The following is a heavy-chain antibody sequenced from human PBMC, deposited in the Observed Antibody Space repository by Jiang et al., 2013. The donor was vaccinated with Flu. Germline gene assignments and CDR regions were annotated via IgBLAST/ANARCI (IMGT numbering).Heavy chain of an antibody. D-gene: IGHD2-15*01. V-gene: IGHV4-34*01. Sequence: SLTCAVYGGSFSGYYWSWIRQPPGKGLEWIGEINHSGSTNYNPSLKSRVTISVDTSKNQFSLKLSSVTAADTAVYYCARPVGGPFDLDGMDVWGQGTTATVSS. J-gene: IGHJ6*02. CDR3: ARPVGGPFDLDGMDV. CDR1: GGSFSGYY. CDR2: INHSGST.